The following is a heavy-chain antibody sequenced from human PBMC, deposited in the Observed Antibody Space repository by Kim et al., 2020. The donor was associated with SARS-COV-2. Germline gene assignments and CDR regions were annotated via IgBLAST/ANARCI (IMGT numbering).Heavy chain of an antibody. Sequence: GESLKISCKGSGYSFTSYWIGWVRQMPGKGLEWMGIIYPGDSDTRYSPSFQGQVTISADKSISTAYLQWSSLKASDTAMYYCARDPSPGAGHWYYYYGMDVWGQGTTVTVSS. J-gene: IGHJ6*02. V-gene: IGHV5-51*01. CDR3: ARDPSPGAGHWYYYYGMDV. D-gene: IGHD3-3*02. CDR2: IYPGDSDT. CDR1: GYSFTSYW.